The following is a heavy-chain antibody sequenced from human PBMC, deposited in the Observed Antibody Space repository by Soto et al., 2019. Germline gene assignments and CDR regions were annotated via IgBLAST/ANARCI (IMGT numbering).Heavy chain of an antibody. CDR1: GGPISSSSYY. CDR3: VRELWGQSDP. CDR2: INNSGKT. D-gene: IGHD2-21*01. J-gene: IGHJ5*02. V-gene: IGHV4-39*01. Sequence: QLQLQESGPGLVKPSETLSLTCTVSGGPISSSSYYWAWIRQPPGQGLEWIGSINNSGKTYYKPSLKSRVTISVDTPKNQFSLRLTPVTAADTAVYYCVRELWGQSDPWGQGTLVTVSS.